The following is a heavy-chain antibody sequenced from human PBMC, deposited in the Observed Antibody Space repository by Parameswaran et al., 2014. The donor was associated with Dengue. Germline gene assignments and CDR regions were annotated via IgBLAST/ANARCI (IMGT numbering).Heavy chain of an antibody. Sequence: SWVRQAPGQGLEWMGRIIPILGIANYAQKFQGRVTITADKFTSTAYMELSSLRSEDTAVYYCARDSDGAFDIWGQGTMVTVSS. J-gene: IGHJ3*02. D-gene: IGHD3-10*01. CDR2: IIPILGIA. V-gene: IGHV1-69*04. CDR3: ARDSDGAFDI.